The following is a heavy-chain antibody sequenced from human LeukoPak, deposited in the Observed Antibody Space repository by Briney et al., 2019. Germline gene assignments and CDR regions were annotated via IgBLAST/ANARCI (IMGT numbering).Heavy chain of an antibody. Sequence: SETPSLTCTVPGGSISSGDYYWSWIRQPPGKGLEWIGYIYYSGSTYYNPSLKSRVTISVDTSKNQFSLKLSSVTAADTAVYYCARAPGYCSSTSCYFDYWGQGTLVTVSS. J-gene: IGHJ4*02. CDR2: IYYSGST. V-gene: IGHV4-30-4*08. CDR1: GGSISSGDYY. CDR3: ARAPGYCSSTSCYFDY. D-gene: IGHD2-2*01.